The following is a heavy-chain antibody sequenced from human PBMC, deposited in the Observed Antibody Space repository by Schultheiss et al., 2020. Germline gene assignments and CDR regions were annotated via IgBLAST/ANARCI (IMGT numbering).Heavy chain of an antibody. CDR1: GFTFSDHY. J-gene: IGHJ4*02. D-gene: IGHD3-10*01. V-gene: IGHV3-72*01. Sequence: GGSLRLSCAASGFTFSDHYMDWVRQAPGKGLEWVGRTRNKANSYTTEYAASVKGRFTISRDDSKNSLYLQMNSLRAEDTAVYYCAKGRSGLMVRGPDYWGKGTLGTVDS. CDR3: AKGRSGLMVRGPDY. CDR2: TRNKANSYTT.